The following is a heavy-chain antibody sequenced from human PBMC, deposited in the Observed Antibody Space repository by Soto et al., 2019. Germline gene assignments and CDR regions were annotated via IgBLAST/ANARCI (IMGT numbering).Heavy chain of an antibody. CDR1: GYTFTSYD. V-gene: IGHV1-8*01. D-gene: IGHD3-3*01. Sequence: ASVKVSCKASGYTFTSYDINWVRQATGQGLEWMGWMNPNSGNTGYAQKFQGRVTMTRNTSISTAYMELSSLRSEDTAVYYCARAPGYDFWSGYYRYYYYGMDVWGQGTTVTVSS. CDR3: ARAPGYDFWSGYYRYYYYGMDV. CDR2: MNPNSGNT. J-gene: IGHJ6*02.